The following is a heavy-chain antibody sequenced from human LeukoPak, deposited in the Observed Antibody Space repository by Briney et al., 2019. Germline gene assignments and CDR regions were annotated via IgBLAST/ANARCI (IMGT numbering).Heavy chain of an antibody. CDR2: INHSGST. CDR1: GGSFSGYY. Sequence: SETLSLTCAVYGGSFSGYYWSRIRQPPGKGLEWIGEINHSGSTNYNPSLKSRVTISVDTSKNQFSLKLSSVTAADTAVYYCARSPTRRYCSGGSCYALDWFDPWGQGTLVTVSS. CDR3: ARSPTRRYCSGGSCYALDWFDP. J-gene: IGHJ5*02. V-gene: IGHV4-34*01. D-gene: IGHD2-15*01.